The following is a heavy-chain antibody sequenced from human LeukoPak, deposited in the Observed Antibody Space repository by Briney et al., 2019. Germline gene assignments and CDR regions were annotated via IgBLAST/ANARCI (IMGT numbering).Heavy chain of an antibody. V-gene: IGHV3-7*01. D-gene: IGHD3-10*01. CDR3: ARDRGYSTFDY. Sequence: GGSLRLSCAASAFTFSNYWMSWVRQAPGKGLEWVANIKEDGGEINYVDSVKGRFTISRDNAKNSLYLQMNSLRVDDTAVYYCARDRGYSTFDYRGQGTLVTVSS. J-gene: IGHJ4*02. CDR1: AFTFSNYW. CDR2: IKEDGGEI.